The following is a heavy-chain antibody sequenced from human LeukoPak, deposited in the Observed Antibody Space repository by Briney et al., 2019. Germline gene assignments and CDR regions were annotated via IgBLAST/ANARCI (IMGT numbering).Heavy chain of an antibody. CDR1: GFTFSSYW. D-gene: IGHD3-9*01. CDR2: INSDGSST. J-gene: IGHJ6*03. Sequence: SGGSLRLSCAASGFTFSSYWMHWVRQAPGKGLVWVSRINSDGSSTSYADSVKGRFTISRDNAKNTLYLQMNSLRAEDTAVYYCARGVLRYFDWLSPPYYYYYYMDVWGKGTTVTVSS. CDR3: ARGVLRYFDWLSPPYYYYYYMDV. V-gene: IGHV3-74*01.